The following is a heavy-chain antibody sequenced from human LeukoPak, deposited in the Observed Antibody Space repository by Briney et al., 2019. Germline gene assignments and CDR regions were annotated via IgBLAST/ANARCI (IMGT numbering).Heavy chain of an antibody. Sequence: GGSLRLSCAASGFTFSSYAMSWVRQAPGKGLEWVANIKQDGSEKYYVDSVKGRFTISRDNAKNSLYLRMNSLRAEDTAVYYCARGRWRGWYWGQGTLVTVSS. CDR2: IKQDGSEK. V-gene: IGHV3-7*01. J-gene: IGHJ4*02. D-gene: IGHD4-23*01. CDR3: ARGRWRGWY. CDR1: GFTFSSYA.